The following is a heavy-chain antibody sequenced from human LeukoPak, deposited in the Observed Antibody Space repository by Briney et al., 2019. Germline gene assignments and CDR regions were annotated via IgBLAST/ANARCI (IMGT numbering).Heavy chain of an antibody. V-gene: IGHV1-69*05. D-gene: IGHD3-3*02. CDR3: TRGKLGYYYYHMDA. Sequence: SGRGSFKASGGTLSGYAISGVRQAPGQGLEWMGGVIPIYGTPHSAQKFQGRVTITTDESPSPAFMDLSSLRSEATAVYYRTRGKLGYYYYHMDAWGKGTTVTVSS. CDR2: VIPIYGTP. CDR1: GGTLSGYA. J-gene: IGHJ6*03.